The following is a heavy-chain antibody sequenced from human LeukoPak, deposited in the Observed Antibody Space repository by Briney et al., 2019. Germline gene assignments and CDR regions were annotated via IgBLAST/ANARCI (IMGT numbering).Heavy chain of an antibody. J-gene: IGHJ4*02. CDR1: EFTFSDTW. CDR3: AKERSRGGDCLDY. D-gene: IGHD2-21*02. Sequence: GGSLRLSCAASEFTFSDTWMSWVRQAPGKGLEWVSAISVSGGSTYYADSVKGRFTISRDNSKNTLYLQMNSLRAEETAVYYCAKERSRGGDCLDYWGQGTLVTVSS. V-gene: IGHV3-23*01. CDR2: ISVSGGST.